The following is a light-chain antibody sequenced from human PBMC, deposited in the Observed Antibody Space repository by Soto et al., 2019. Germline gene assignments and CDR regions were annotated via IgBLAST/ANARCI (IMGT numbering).Light chain of an antibody. CDR1: QSVSSK. J-gene: IGKJ1*01. CDR2: GSY. CDR3: QQYNNWPLT. V-gene: IGKV3D-15*01. Sequence: EIVMTQSPATLSLSPGERATLSCRASQSVSSKLAWFQQKPGQAPRLLIYGSYTRATGIPARFSGSGSGTEFTLTISSLQSEAFAVYYCQQYNNWPLTFGQGTKVEIK.